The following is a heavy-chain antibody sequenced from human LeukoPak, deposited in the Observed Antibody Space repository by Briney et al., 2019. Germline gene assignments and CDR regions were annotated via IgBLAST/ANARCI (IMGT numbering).Heavy chain of an antibody. CDR1: GLTFSSYD. J-gene: IGHJ3*02. CDR3: ARDLVSGAYTFDI. D-gene: IGHD3-16*01. CDR2: VSGSGTTT. Sequence: GGSLRLSCAASGLTFSSYDMNWVRQAPGKGLEWVSYVSGSGTTTYYADSVKGRFTISRDYSKNLLYLQMNSLRAEDTAVYYCARDLVSGAYTFDIWGQGTMVTVSS. V-gene: IGHV3-48*03.